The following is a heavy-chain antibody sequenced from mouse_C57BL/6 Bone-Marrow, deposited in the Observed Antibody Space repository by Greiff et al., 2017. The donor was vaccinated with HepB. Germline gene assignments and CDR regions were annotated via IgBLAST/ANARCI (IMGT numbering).Heavy chain of an antibody. CDR1: GFTFSSYA. CDR3: ARDRDYYGSRWYFDV. CDR2: ISDGGSYT. J-gene: IGHJ1*03. Sequence: EVHLVESGGGLVKPGGSLKLSCAASGFTFSSYAMSWVRQTPEKRLEWVATISDGGSYTYYPDNVKGRFTISRDNAKNNLYLQMSHLKSEDTAMYYCARDRDYYGSRWYFDVWGTGTTVTVSS. D-gene: IGHD1-1*01. V-gene: IGHV5-4*01.